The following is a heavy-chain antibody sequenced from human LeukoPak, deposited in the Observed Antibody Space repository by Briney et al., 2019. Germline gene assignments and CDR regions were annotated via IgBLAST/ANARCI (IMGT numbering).Heavy chain of an antibody. V-gene: IGHV1-18*04. CDR1: GYTFTSYG. Sequence: GASVKVSCKASGYTFTSYGISWVRQAPGQGLEWMGWISAYNGNTNYAQKLQGRVTMTTDTSTSTAYTELRSLRSVDTAVYYCARDCGTSCYLGTNKLDYWGQGTLVTVSS. CDR3: ARDCGTSCYLGTNKLDY. D-gene: IGHD2-2*01. CDR2: ISAYNGNT. J-gene: IGHJ4*02.